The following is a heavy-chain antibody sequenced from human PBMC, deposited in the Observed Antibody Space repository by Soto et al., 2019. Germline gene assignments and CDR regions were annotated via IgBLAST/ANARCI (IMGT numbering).Heavy chain of an antibody. J-gene: IGHJ4*02. Sequence: QVQLVQSGAEVKKPGASVRISCRASGYSFTSTYVHWVRQAPGQGPEWMGIINPAGGTTYYAQKFQGRPTITSDTSTDTVFMDLNDLTSEDTAVYFCALKDVTYYDNWGQGTLLTVSS. V-gene: IGHV1-46*01. CDR2: INPAGGTT. CDR1: GYSFTSTY. D-gene: IGHD2-21*02. CDR3: ALKDVTYYDN.